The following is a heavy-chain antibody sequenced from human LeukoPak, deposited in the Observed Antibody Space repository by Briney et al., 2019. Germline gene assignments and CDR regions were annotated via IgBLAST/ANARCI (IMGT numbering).Heavy chain of an antibody. CDR3: AKDWLDYYDSSGSSSNWFDP. V-gene: IGHV3-23*01. J-gene: IGHJ5*02. D-gene: IGHD3-22*01. CDR2: ISGSGGST. CDR1: GFTFSSYA. Sequence: GGSLRLSCAASGFTFSSYAMSWVRQAPEKGLEWVSAISGSGGSTYYADSVKGRFTISRDNSKNTLYLQMNSLRAEDTAVYYCAKDWLDYYDSSGSSSNWFDPWGQGTLVTVSS.